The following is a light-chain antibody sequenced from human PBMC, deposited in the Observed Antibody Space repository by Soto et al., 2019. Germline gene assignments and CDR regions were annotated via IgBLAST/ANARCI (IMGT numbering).Light chain of an antibody. V-gene: IGKV3-20*01. CDR3: QQYASSKT. Sequence: IVLTQSPGTLSLSPGERATLSCRASQSVGRNYLAWYQQKPGQAPRLLIHGASSRATGIPDRFSGSGSGTDFTLTISRREPEDFAVYYCQQYASSKTFGQGTKVEIK. CDR1: QSVGRNY. J-gene: IGKJ1*01. CDR2: GAS.